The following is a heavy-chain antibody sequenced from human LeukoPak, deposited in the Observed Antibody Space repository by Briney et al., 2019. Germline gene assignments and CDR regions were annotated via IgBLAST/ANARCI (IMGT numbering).Heavy chain of an antibody. Sequence: SETLSLTCTVSGGSISSYYWSWIRQPPGKGLEWIGYIYYSGSTNYNPSLKSRVTISVDTSKNQFSLKLSSVTAADTAVYYCALGGDFYSSSRYYFDYWGQGTLVTVSS. V-gene: IGHV4-59*01. CDR1: GGSISSYY. CDR3: ALGGDFYSSSRYYFDY. D-gene: IGHD6-13*01. CDR2: IYYSGST. J-gene: IGHJ4*02.